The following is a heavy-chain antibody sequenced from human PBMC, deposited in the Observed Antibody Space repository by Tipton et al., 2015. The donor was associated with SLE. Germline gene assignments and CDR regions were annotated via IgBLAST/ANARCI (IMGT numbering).Heavy chain of an antibody. Sequence: TLSLTCAVSGFSISSGYYWGWIRQPPGKGLEWIGTIYHGGSTYYNPSLKSRLTISVDTSKNQFFLKLTSVTAADTALYYCARRLHYASSGYRDALDIWGQGTTVTVSS. J-gene: IGHJ3*02. V-gene: IGHV4-38-2*01. CDR2: IYHGGST. D-gene: IGHD3-22*01. CDR1: GFSISSGYY. CDR3: ARRLHYASSGYRDALDI.